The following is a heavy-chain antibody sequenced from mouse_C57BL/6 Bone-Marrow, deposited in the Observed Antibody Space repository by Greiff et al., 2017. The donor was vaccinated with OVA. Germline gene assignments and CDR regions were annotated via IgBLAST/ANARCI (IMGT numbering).Heavy chain of an antibody. Sequence: VKLMESGAELVRPGASVKLSCKASGYTFTSYGISWVKQRTGQGLEWIGEIYPRSGNTYYNEKFKGKATLTADKSSSTAYMELRSLTSEDSAVYFCAISYDGWTWFAYWGQGTLVTVSA. V-gene: IGHV1-81*01. CDR2: IYPRSGNT. CDR1: GYTFTSYG. D-gene: IGHD2-3*01. J-gene: IGHJ3*01. CDR3: AISYDGWTWFAY.